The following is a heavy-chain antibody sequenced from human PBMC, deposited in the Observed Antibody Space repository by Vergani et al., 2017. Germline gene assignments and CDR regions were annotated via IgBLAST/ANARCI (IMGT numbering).Heavy chain of an antibody. V-gene: IGHV1-69*01. CDR3: ARADTPHYYGWGSYSEEYFDY. CDR2: IIPIFGTA. CDR1: GGTFSSYA. Sequence: QVQLVQSGAEVKKPGSSVKVSFKASGGTFSSYAISWVRQAPGQGLEWMGGIIPIFGTANYAQKFQGRVTITADESTSTAYMELSSLRSEDTAVYYCARADTPHYYGWGSYSEEYFDYWGQGTLVTVSS. D-gene: IGHD3-10*01. J-gene: IGHJ4*02.